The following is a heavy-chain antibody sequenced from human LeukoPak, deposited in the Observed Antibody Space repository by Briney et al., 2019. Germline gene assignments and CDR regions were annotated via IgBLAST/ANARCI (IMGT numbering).Heavy chain of an antibody. J-gene: IGHJ4*02. Sequence: PGGSLRLSCAASGFTFSSYFMNWVRQAPGKGLEWISYISSTSGSTIYYADSVKGRFTISRDNAKNSVYLQMNSLRAEDTAVYYCAREPPSVGYYGSGSLYYFDYWGQGTLVTVSS. V-gene: IGHV3-48*04. D-gene: IGHD3-10*01. CDR2: ISSTSGSTI. CDR1: GFTFSSYF. CDR3: AREPPSVGYYGSGSLYYFDY.